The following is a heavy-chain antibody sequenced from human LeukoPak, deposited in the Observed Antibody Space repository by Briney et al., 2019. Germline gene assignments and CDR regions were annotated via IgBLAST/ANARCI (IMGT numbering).Heavy chain of an antibody. Sequence: GGSLTLSCAASGFTFSSYAMSWVRQAPGKGLEWVSSMSASGGTTYYADSVKGRFTISRDNSKNTLYLQMNSLRVEDTALYYCAKIPGGWRADYAFNIWGQGTMVTVSS. V-gene: IGHV3-23*01. CDR2: MSASGGTT. CDR3: AKIPGGWRADYAFNI. J-gene: IGHJ3*02. CDR1: GFTFSSYA. D-gene: IGHD2-15*01.